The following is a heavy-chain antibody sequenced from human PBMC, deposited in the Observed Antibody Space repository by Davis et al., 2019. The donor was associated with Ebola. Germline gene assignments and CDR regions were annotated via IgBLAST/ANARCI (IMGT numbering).Heavy chain of an antibody. V-gene: IGHV1-8*01. D-gene: IGHD3-3*01. CDR2: MNPNSGNT. Sequence: AASVTVSCKASGYTFTSYDINWVRQATGQGLEWMGWMNPNSGNTGYAQKFQGRVTMTRNTSISTAYMELSSLSSEDTAVYYCARGGSTIFGVARYNWFDPWGQGTLVTVSS. J-gene: IGHJ5*02. CDR1: GYTFTSYD. CDR3: ARGGSTIFGVARYNWFDP.